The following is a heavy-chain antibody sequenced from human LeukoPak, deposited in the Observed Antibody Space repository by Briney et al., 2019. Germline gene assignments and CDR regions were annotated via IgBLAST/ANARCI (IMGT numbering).Heavy chain of an antibody. V-gene: IGHV3-30-3*01. J-gene: IGHJ4*02. D-gene: IGHD3-22*01. CDR3: ARDQYYYDSSGYLDY. CDR2: ISYDGSNK. CDR1: GLTFSSHW. Sequence: GGSLRLSCAASGLTFSSHWMHWVRQAPGKGLEWVAVISYDGSNKYYAASVKGRSTISRDNSKSTLYMQMNSLRAEDTAVYYCARDQYYYDSSGYLDYWGQGTLVTVSS.